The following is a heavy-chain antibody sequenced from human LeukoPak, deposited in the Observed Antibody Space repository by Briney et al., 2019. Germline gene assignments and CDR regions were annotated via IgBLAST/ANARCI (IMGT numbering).Heavy chain of an antibody. D-gene: IGHD2-15*01. CDR3: ARWSAGGSLTLLSDY. CDR2: IIPILGIA. V-gene: IGHV1-69*04. J-gene: IGHJ4*02. CDR1: GGTFSSYA. Sequence: ASVKVSCKASGGTFSSYAISWVRQAPGQGLEWMGRIIPILGIANYAQKFQGRVTITADKSTSTAYMELSSLRSEDTAVYYCARWSAGGSLTLLSDYWGQGTLVTVSS.